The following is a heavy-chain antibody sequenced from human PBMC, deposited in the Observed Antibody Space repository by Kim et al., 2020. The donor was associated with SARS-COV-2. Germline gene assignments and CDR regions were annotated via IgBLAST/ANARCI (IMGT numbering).Heavy chain of an antibody. J-gene: IGHJ3*02. CDR2: IYYSGST. D-gene: IGHD3-22*01. CDR1: GGSISSGGYY. Sequence: SETLSLTCTVSGGSISSGGYYWSWIRQHPGKGLEWIGYIYYSGSTYYNPSLKSRVTISVDTSKNQFSLKLSSVTAADTAVYYCARGWYYYDSSGHSAFDIWGQGTMVTVSS. CDR3: ARGWYYYDSSGHSAFDI. V-gene: IGHV4-31*03.